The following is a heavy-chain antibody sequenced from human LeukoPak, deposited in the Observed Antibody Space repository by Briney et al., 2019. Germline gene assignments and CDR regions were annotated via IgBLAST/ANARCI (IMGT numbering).Heavy chain of an antibody. Sequence: GGSLRLSCAASGFTFSSYAMSWVRQAPVKGLEWVSVISGSGSSTYYADSVKGRFTISRDNSKNTLYLQMNSLRAEDTAVYYCAKGVGYCSGGSCQQFDYWGQGTLVTVSS. V-gene: IGHV3-23*01. D-gene: IGHD2-15*01. CDR3: AKGVGYCSGGSCQQFDY. CDR2: ISGSGSST. J-gene: IGHJ4*02. CDR1: GFTFSSYA.